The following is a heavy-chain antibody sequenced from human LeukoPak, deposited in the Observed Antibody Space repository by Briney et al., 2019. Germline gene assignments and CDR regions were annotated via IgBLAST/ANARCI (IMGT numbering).Heavy chain of an antibody. CDR2: ISGSGVGT. D-gene: IGHD6-19*01. Sequence: GRSLRLSCAASGFTFSSYAMSWVRQAPGEGLEWVSAISGSGVGTYYADSVKGRFTISRDNAKNTLYLQMNSLRAEDTAVYYCARVPFWEAVPDTAAFDIWGQGTMVTVSS. V-gene: IGHV3-23*01. CDR1: GFTFSSYA. CDR3: ARVPFWEAVPDTAAFDI. J-gene: IGHJ3*02.